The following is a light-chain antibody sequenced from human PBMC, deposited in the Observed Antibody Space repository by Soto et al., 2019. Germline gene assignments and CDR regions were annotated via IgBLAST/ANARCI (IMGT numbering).Light chain of an antibody. CDR3: ISYTGISTSYV. CDR2: EVT. Sequence: SVLTQPASVSGSPGQSITISCSGTSSDVGSYSHVAWYQQFPGKTPKLIIYEVTYRPSGVSHRFSASKSGNTASLTISGLQDGEEAYYYCISYTGISTSYVFATGTKVTVL. V-gene: IGLV2-14*01. J-gene: IGLJ1*01. CDR1: SSDVGSYSH.